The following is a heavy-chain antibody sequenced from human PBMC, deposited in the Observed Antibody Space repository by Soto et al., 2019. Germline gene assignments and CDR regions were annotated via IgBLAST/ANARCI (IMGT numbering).Heavy chain of an antibody. V-gene: IGHV3-49*03. D-gene: IGHD3-16*02. CDR1: GFTFGDYA. CDR3: TRHLPVVGDYIWGSYRPRGINFDY. J-gene: IGHJ4*02. Sequence: EVQLVESGGGLVQPGRSLRLSCTASGFTFGDYAMSWFRQAPGKGLEWVGFIRSKAYGGTTEYAASVKGRFTISRDDSKSIAYLQMNSLKTEDTAVYYCTRHLPVVGDYIWGSYRPRGINFDYWGQGTLVTVSS. CDR2: IRSKAYGGTT.